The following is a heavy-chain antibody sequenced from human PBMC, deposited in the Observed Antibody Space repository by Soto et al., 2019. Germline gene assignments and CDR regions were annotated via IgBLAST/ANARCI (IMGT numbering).Heavy chain of an antibody. CDR2: INTGSGYT. D-gene: IGHD2-8*02. J-gene: IGHJ4*02. CDR3: ARDRVYTGGSDADY. Sequence: QVHLVQSGAEVKKPGSSVRVSCKTSGYTFSNYAISWVRQAPGQGLEWMGWINTGSGYTNYAHDRVTMTKDASTYTAYREVTSLRSDDTAIYYGARDRVYTGGSDADYWGQGTLVTVSS. V-gene: IGHV1-18*01. CDR1: GYTFSNYA.